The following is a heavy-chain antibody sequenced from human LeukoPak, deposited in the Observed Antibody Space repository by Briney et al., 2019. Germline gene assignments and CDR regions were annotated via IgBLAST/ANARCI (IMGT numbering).Heavy chain of an antibody. Sequence: GGSLRLSCAASGFTFSRYWMHWVRQAPGKGLEWVSYSDTEGSMTSYADSVKGRFTISRDNAKNSLYLQMNSLRAEDTAVYYCAREGRNYYDSSGYYRAEYFQHWGQGTLVTVSS. V-gene: IGHV3-74*01. CDR2: SDTEGSMT. D-gene: IGHD3-22*01. CDR3: AREGRNYYDSSGYYRAEYFQH. CDR1: GFTFSRYW. J-gene: IGHJ1*01.